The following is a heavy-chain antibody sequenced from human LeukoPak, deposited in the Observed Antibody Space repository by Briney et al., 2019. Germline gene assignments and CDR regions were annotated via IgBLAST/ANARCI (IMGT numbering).Heavy chain of an antibody. D-gene: IGHD5-12*01. J-gene: IGHJ4*02. CDR2: IYSNGST. CDR1: GGSISSYY. V-gene: IGHV4-59*01. CDR3: ARGAYSGYDLDY. Sequence: SETLSLTCTVSGGSISSYYWSWIRQPPGKGLECIGYIYSNGSTNYNPSLKSRVTISVDMSKNQFSVELSSVTAADTAVYYCARGAYSGYDLDYWGQGTLVTVSS.